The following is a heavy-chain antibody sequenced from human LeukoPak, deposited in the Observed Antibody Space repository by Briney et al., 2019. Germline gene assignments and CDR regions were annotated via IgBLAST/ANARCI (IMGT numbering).Heavy chain of an antibody. CDR2: IYPGGSDT. CDR3: ATSNDY. CDR1: GYSFTSYW. Sequence: GESLKISCKGSGYSFTSYWIGWVRQMPGKGLEWMGIIYPGGSDTRFSPSFQGQVTISADKSITTAYLQWSGLKVSDTAMYYCATSNDYWGQGTLVTVSS. V-gene: IGHV5-51*01. J-gene: IGHJ4*02. D-gene: IGHD4/OR15-4a*01.